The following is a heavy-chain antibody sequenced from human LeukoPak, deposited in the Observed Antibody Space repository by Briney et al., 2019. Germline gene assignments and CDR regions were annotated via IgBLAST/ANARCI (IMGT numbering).Heavy chain of an antibody. Sequence: SETLSLTFTVSGGSISSGGYYWSWIRQHPGKGLEWIGYIYYSGSTYYNPSLKSRVTISVDTSKNQFSLKLSSVTAADTAVYYCARVDYLDAFDIWGQGTTVTVSS. CDR2: IYYSGST. D-gene: IGHD3/OR15-3a*01. J-gene: IGHJ3*02. CDR1: GGSISSGGYY. CDR3: ARVDYLDAFDI. V-gene: IGHV4-31*03.